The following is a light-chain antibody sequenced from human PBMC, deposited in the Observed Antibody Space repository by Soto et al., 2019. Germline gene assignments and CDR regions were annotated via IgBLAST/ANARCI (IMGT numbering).Light chain of an antibody. CDR2: DTS. Sequence: EFVLTQSPGTLSLSPGERATLSCSASQSLANSFIAWYQQKPGQAPRPLIYDTSSRASGIPDRFSGSGSGTDFTLTISRLETEDFAVFYCQQYGTSEIIFGQGTRREIK. J-gene: IGKJ5*01. V-gene: IGKV3-20*01. CDR3: QQYGTSEII. CDR1: QSLANSF.